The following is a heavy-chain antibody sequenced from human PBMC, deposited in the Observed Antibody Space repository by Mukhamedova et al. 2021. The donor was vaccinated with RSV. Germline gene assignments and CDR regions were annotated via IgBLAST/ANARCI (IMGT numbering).Heavy chain of an antibody. CDR2: IYSGGHT. J-gene: IGHJ3*01. Sequence: GKGLEWVSVIYSGGHTYYADSVEGRFTISRDNSKKTLYLQMNSLRTEDTAVYYCAKDRPNSGWPNDAFDVWGQGTMVIVSS. D-gene: IGHD6-25*01. V-gene: IGHV3-53*05. CDR3: AKDRPNSGWPNDAFDV.